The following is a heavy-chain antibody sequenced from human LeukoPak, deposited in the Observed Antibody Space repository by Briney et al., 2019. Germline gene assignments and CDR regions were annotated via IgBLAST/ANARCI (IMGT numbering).Heavy chain of an antibody. J-gene: IGHJ2*01. V-gene: IGHV3-23*01. CDR3: AKGARSSGWSAKAGYFDL. D-gene: IGHD6-19*01. CDR2: ISGSGGST. Sequence: GGSLRLSCAASGFTFSSYAMSWVRQAPGKGLEWVSAISGSGGSTYYADSVKGRFTISRDNSKNTLYLQMNSLRAEDTAVYYCAKGARSSGWSAKAGYFDLWGRGTLVTVSS. CDR1: GFTFSSYA.